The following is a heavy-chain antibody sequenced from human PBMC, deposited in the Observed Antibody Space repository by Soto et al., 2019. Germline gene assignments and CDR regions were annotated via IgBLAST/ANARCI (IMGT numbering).Heavy chain of an antibody. V-gene: IGHV3-74*01. CDR3: ARYNVDGSGTYALVY. CDR2: INSDGSST. CDR1: GFTFSSYW. J-gene: IGHJ4*02. Sequence: GGSLRLSCAASGFTFSSYWMHWVRQAPGKGLVWVSRINSDGSSTSYADSVKGRFTISRDNAKNTLYLQMNSLRAEDTAVYYCARYNVDGSGTYALVYWGQGTLVTVSS. D-gene: IGHD3-10*01.